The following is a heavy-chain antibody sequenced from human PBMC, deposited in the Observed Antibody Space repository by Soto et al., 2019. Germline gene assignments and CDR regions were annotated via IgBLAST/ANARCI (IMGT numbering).Heavy chain of an antibody. D-gene: IGHD6-19*01. J-gene: IGHJ6*02. CDR3: SRFIMVGGWFDPNYYHGMDV. V-gene: IGHV1-18*01. CDR2: ISGYNGNT. CDR1: GYTFSNYG. Sequence: ASVKVSCKTSGYTFSNYGINWVRQAPGQGLEWMGWISGYNGNTNYTQTVQGRVTMTTDTSTGTVYMELRSLKSDDTAIYYCSRFIMVGGWFDPNYYHGMDVWGQGTTVTVSS.